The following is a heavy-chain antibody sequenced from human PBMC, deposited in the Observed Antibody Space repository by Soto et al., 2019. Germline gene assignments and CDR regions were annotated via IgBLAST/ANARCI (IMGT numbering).Heavy chain of an antibody. J-gene: IGHJ3*02. CDR3: ARWSCSSTSCYDAFDI. Sequence: SETLSLTCTVSGGSISSGGYYWSWIRQHPGKGLEWIGYIYYSGSTYYNPSLKSRVTISVDTSKNQFSLKLSSVTAADTAVYYCARWSCSSTSCYDAFDIWGQGTMVTVSS. V-gene: IGHV4-31*03. CDR2: IYYSGST. D-gene: IGHD2-2*01. CDR1: GGSISSGGYY.